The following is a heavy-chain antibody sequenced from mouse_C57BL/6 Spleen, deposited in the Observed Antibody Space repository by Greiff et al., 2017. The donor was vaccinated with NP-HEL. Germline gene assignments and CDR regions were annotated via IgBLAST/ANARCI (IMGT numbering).Heavy chain of an antibody. Sequence: VQLQQPGAELVMPGASVKLSCKASGYTFTSYWMHWVQQRPGQGLEWIGEIDPSDSYTNYHQKFKGKSTLTVDKSSSTAYMQLSSLTSEDSAVYYCARSDYCGSSHWYFDVWGTGTTVTVSS. CDR2: IDPSDSYT. D-gene: IGHD1-1*01. CDR1: GYTFTSYW. CDR3: ARSDYCGSSHWYFDV. J-gene: IGHJ1*03. V-gene: IGHV1-69*01.